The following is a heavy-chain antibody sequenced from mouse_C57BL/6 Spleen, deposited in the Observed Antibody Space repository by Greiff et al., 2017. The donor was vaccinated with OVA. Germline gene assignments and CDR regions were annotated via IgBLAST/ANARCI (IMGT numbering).Heavy chain of an antibody. CDR2: IGPGSGST. CDR1: GYTFTDYY. Sequence: QVQLQQSGAELVKPGASVKISCKASGYTFTDYYINWVKQRPGQGLEWIGKIGPGSGSTYYTEKVKGKATLTADKSSSTAYMQLSSLTSEDSAVYFCSRGGTTVVATDYAMDYWGQGTSVTVSS. CDR3: SRGGTTVVATDYAMDY. V-gene: IGHV1-77*01. D-gene: IGHD1-1*01. J-gene: IGHJ4*01.